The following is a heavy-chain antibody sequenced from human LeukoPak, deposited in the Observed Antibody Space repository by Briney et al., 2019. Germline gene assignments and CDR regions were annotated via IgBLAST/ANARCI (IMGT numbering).Heavy chain of an antibody. CDR3: ARRGVGCFDY. CDR1: GFTFSSYW. D-gene: IGHD6-19*01. Sequence: GGSLRLSCAASGFTFSSYWIHWDRQAPGKGLVWVSHINSDGSSATYADSVKGRLTISRDNAKNTVYLEMNSLRAEDTAVYYCARRGVGCFDYWGLGALVTVSS. J-gene: IGHJ4*02. CDR2: INSDGSSA. V-gene: IGHV3-74*01.